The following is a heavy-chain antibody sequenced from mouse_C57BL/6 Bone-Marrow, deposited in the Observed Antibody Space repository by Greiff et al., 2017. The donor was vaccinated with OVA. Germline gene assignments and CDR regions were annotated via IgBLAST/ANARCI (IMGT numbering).Heavy chain of an antibody. CDR3: TTYRY. Sequence: VQLQQSGAELVRPGASVKLSCTASGFNIKDDYMHWVKERPEQGLEWIGWIHPENGDTEYASKFQGKATITADIASKTVYLHLSSLTSEDTAVYYCTTYRYWGQGTTLTVSS. J-gene: IGHJ2*01. CDR1: GFNIKDDY. CDR2: IHPENGDT. V-gene: IGHV14-4*01.